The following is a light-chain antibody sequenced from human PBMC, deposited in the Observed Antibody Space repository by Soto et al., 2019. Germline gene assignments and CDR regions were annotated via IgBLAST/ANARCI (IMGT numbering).Light chain of an antibody. Sequence: AIRMTQSPSSLSASTGDRVAITCRASQDIGSFLAWYQQKPGKAPKLLIYDASTLQSGVPSRFGGSGSGTDFTLTISSLQPEDVATYYCQNYHSAPWTFGQGTKVDIK. CDR1: QDIGSF. V-gene: IGKV1-8*01. CDR2: DAS. J-gene: IGKJ1*01. CDR3: QNYHSAPWT.